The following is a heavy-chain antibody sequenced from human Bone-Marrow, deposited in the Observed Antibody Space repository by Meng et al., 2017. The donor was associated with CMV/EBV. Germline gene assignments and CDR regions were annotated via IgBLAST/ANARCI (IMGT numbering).Heavy chain of an antibody. D-gene: IGHD5-18*01. CDR2: TNPYSGDT. Sequence: ASVKVSCKASEYTFIDHHMHWVRQAPGQGLEWMGWTNPYSGDTKYAQKFQGRVTLSRDTSISTAYMDLSRLRSEDTAVYYCAREAVDTAMAEPENYYYYGMDVWGQGTTVTVSS. V-gene: IGHV1-2*02. CDR1: EYTFIDHH. CDR3: AREAVDTAMAEPENYYYYGMDV. J-gene: IGHJ6*02.